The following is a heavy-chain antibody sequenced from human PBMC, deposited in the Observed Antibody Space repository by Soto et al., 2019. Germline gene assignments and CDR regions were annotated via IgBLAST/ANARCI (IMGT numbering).Heavy chain of an antibody. CDR2: IYYSGST. CDR3: ARGQWLVHSALFDY. J-gene: IGHJ4*02. V-gene: IGHV4-39*01. CDR1: GGSISSSSYY. D-gene: IGHD6-19*01. Sequence: SETLSLTCTVSGGSISSSSYYWGWIRQPPGKGLEWIGSIYYSGSTYYNPSLKSRVTISVDTSKNQFSLKLSSVTAADTAVYYCARGQWLVHSALFDYWGQGTLVTVSS.